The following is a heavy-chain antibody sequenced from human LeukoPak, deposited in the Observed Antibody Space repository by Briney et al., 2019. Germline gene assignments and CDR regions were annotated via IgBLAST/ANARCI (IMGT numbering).Heavy chain of an antibody. CDR1: GFTFSSYA. D-gene: IGHD3-22*01. CDR3: AKGPMMTLDY. J-gene: IGHJ4*02. V-gene: IGHV3-23*01. Sequence: GGSLRLSCAASGFTFSSYAMSWVRQAPGTGLEWVSTISGSGGSTYYADSVKGRFTISRDNSKNTLYLQMNSLRAEDTAVYYCAKGPMMTLDYWGQGTLVTVSS. CDR2: ISGSGGST.